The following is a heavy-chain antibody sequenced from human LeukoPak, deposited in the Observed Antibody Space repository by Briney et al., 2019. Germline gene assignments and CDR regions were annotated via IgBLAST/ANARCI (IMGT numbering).Heavy chain of an antibody. CDR3: ARQRGFLEWFTDY. CDR1: GFTFSSYG. Sequence: PGGSLRLSCAASGFTFSSYGMHWVRQAPGKGLEWVSAISGSGGSTYYADSVKGRFTISRDNSKNTLYLQMNSLRAEDTAVYYCARQRGFLEWFTDYWGQGTLVTVSS. CDR2: ISGSGGST. J-gene: IGHJ4*02. D-gene: IGHD3-3*01. V-gene: IGHV3-23*01.